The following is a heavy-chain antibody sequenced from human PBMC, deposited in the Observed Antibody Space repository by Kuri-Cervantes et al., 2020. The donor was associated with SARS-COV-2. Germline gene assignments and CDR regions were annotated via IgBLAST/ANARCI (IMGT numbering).Heavy chain of an antibody. CDR1: GGSISSGGYS. CDR2: IYHSGST. CDR3: AREGNDYYLSGAGWFDP. D-gene: IGHD3-10*01. V-gene: IGHV4-30-2*01. J-gene: IGHJ5*02. Sequence: LRLSCAVSGGSISSGGYSWSWIRQPPGKGLEWIGYIYHSGSTYYNPSLKSRVTISVDRSKNQFSLKLSSVTAADTAVYYCAREGNDYYLSGAGWFDPWGQGTLVTVSS.